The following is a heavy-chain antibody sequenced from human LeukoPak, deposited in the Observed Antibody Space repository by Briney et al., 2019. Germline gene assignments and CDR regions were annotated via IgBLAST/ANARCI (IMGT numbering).Heavy chain of an antibody. Sequence: ASVKVSYKASGYTFTSYYMHWVRQAPGQGLEWMGIINPSGGSTSYAQKFQGRVTMTRDTSTSTVYMELSSLRSEDTAVYYCARDQKVDYFDYWGQGTLVTVSS. J-gene: IGHJ4*02. CDR3: ARDQKVDYFDY. CDR2: INPSGGST. CDR1: GYTFTSYY. V-gene: IGHV1-46*01. D-gene: IGHD2-15*01.